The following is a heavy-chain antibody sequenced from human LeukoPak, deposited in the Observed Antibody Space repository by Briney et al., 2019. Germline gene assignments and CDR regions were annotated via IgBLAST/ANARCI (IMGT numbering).Heavy chain of an antibody. Sequence: GASVKVSCKASGYTFTSYAITWVRQAPGQGLEWMGWISAYNGKTNYAQKLQGRVTMTTDTSTTTAYMELRSLRSDDTAVYYCARGDTTSFDYWGQGTLVTVSS. D-gene: IGHD5-18*01. J-gene: IGHJ4*02. CDR3: ARGDTTSFDY. CDR2: ISAYNGKT. V-gene: IGHV1-18*01. CDR1: GYTFTSYA.